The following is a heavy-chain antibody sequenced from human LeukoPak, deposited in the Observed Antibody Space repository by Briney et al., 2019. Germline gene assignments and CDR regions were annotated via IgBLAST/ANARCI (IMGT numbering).Heavy chain of an antibody. J-gene: IGHJ4*02. Sequence: SETLSLTCAVYGGSISGYYWSWIRQPPGKGLEWIGEINHSGSTNYNPSLKSRVTISVDTSKNQFSLKLSSVTAADTAVYYCARGDYGPDYWGQGTLVTVSS. CDR3: ARGDYGPDY. CDR1: GGSISGYY. CDR2: INHSGST. D-gene: IGHD4/OR15-4a*01. V-gene: IGHV4-34*01.